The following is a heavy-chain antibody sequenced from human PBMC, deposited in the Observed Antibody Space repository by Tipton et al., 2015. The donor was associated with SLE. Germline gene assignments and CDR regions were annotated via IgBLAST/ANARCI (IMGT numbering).Heavy chain of an antibody. D-gene: IGHD6-19*01. CDR1: GGSISGFY. CDR2: IHNSANT. Sequence: TLSLTCTVSGGSISGFYCSWIRQSPGKGLEWIGYIHNSANTKYNPSLGSRVAISVDTSKNQFSLRLSSVTAADTAVYYCARSHSSGRDYYYYMDVWGKGTTVTVS. J-gene: IGHJ6*03. CDR3: ARSHSSGRDYYYYMDV. V-gene: IGHV4-59*01.